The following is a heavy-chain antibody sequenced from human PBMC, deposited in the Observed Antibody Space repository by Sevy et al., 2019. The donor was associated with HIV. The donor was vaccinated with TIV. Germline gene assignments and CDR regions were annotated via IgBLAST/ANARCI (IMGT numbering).Heavy chain of an antibody. V-gene: IGHV3-30*04. CDR2: ISYDGSRT. J-gene: IGHJ5*02. Sequence: GGSLRLSCAASGFTFSDYTIHWVRQAPGKGLEWVAVISYDGSRTSYADSVKGRFTISRDNSENTLFLQMNSLRADDTAIYYCTRVRSLLWWFDAWGQGTLVTVSS. CDR1: GFTFSDYT. D-gene: IGHD2-21*01. CDR3: TRVRSLLWWFDA.